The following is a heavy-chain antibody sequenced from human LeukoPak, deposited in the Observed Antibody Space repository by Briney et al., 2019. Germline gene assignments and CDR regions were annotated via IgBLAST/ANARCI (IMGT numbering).Heavy chain of an antibody. V-gene: IGHV3-23*01. CDR2: ISGSGGST. D-gene: IGHD2-2*01. J-gene: IGHJ6*03. Sequence: PGGSLRLSCAASGFTFSSYAMSWVRQAPGKGLEWVSAISGSGGSTYYADSVKGRFTISRDNSKNTLYLQMNSLRAEDTAVYYCAKGGSSVVVPAAVRRYYYMDVWGKGTTVTVSS. CDR1: GFTFSSYA. CDR3: AKGGSSVVVPAAVRRYYYMDV.